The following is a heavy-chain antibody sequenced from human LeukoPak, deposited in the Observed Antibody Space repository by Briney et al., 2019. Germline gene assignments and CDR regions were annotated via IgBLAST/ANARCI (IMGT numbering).Heavy chain of an antibody. CDR2: IYYSGST. CDR1: GGSISRYY. V-gene: IGHV4-59*08. Sequence: SETLSLTCTVSGGSISRYYWSWIRQPPGKGLEWIGYIYYSGSTNYNPSLKSRVTISVDTSKNQFSLKLSSVTAADTAVYYCARLLRSVYYMDVWGKGTTVTVSS. CDR3: ARLLRSVYYMDV. D-gene: IGHD3-3*01. J-gene: IGHJ6*03.